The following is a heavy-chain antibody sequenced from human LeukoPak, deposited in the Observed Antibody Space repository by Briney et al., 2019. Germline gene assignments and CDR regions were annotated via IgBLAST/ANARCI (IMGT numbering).Heavy chain of an antibody. CDR2: IINDGSSA. CDR1: GFTFSSYW. D-gene: IGHD1-1*01. V-gene: IGHV3-74*01. J-gene: IGHJ6*02. Sequence: GGSLRLSCAASGFTFSSYWIHWVRQVPGKGLVWVSRIINDGSSASYVDSVKGRFTISRDNAKNTLFLQMNSLRAEDTAVYYCARRGTGHGMDVWGQGTTVIVSS. CDR3: ARRGTGHGMDV.